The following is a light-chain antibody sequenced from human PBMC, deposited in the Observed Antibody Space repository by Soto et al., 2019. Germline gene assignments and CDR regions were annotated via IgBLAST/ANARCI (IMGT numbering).Light chain of an antibody. J-gene: IGKJ5*01. V-gene: IGKV3-15*01. CDR2: GAS. Sequence: EIVLTQSPGTLSLSPGERATLSCRASQSVSSGYLAWYQQKPGQAPRLLIYGASTRATGIPARFSGSGSGTEFTLTISSLQSEDFAVYYCQQYNNWPPTITFGQGTRLEIK. CDR3: QQYNNWPPTIT. CDR1: QSVSSGY.